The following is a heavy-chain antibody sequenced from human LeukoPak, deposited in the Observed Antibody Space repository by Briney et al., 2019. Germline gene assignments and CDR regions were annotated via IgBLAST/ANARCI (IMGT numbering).Heavy chain of an antibody. CDR3: ARVRYFGTSGYYYDFDS. CDR1: GYSISTGYY. Sequence: SETLSLTCTVSGYSISTGYYWGWIRQPPGKGLEWIGDFYHSGKTYYNPSLKSRLTISVDTSRNQFSLTVRSVTAADTAVYYFARVRYFGTSGYYYDFDSWGQGTLVTVSS. CDR2: FYHSGKT. D-gene: IGHD3-22*01. J-gene: IGHJ4*02. V-gene: IGHV4-38-2*02.